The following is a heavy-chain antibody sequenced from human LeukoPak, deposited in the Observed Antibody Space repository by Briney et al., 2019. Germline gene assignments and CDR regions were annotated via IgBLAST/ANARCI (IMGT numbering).Heavy chain of an antibody. Sequence: GGSLRLSCAASGFTFSSYAMTWVRQAPGKGLEWVSAISASGGDTYYADSVKGRFTISRDNSKNTLYLHMSSLRAEDTAVYFCAKRPRDTSGYYLGAFDGWGQRTTVTVSS. CDR2: ISASGGDT. D-gene: IGHD3-22*01. V-gene: IGHV3-23*01. J-gene: IGHJ3*01. CDR1: GFTFSSYA. CDR3: AKRPRDTSGYYLGAFDG.